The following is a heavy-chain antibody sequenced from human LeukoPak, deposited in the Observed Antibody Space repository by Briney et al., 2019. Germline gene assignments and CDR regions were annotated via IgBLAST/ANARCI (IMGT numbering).Heavy chain of an antibody. CDR3: AREKQGPYDAFDI. V-gene: IGHV4-59*01. CDR1: GGSISKYY. J-gene: IGHJ3*02. CDR2: IYNSGST. Sequence: PSETLSLTCTVSGGSISKYYWSWIRQTPGQGPEWIGYIYNSGSTIYNPSLKSRVIISVDTSKNQFSLKLSSVTAADTAVYYCAREKQGPYDAFDIWGQGTVVTVSS.